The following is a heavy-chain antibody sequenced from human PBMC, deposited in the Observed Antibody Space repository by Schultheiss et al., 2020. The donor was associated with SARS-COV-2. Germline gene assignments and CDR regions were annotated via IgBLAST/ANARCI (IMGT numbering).Heavy chain of an antibody. Sequence: GGSLRLSCAASGFTFSSYSMNWVRQAPGKGLEWVSYISSSSSTIYYADSVKGRFTISRDNAKNSLYLQMNSLRDEDTAVYYCASLDTALGLGFDYWGQGTLVTVSS. CDR2: ISSSSSTI. CDR1: GFTFSSYS. D-gene: IGHD5-18*01. CDR3: ASLDTALGLGFDY. V-gene: IGHV3-48*02. J-gene: IGHJ4*02.